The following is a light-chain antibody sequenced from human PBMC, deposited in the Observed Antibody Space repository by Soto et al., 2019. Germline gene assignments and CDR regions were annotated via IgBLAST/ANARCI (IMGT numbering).Light chain of an antibody. CDR1: ESISSW. Sequence: DIQMAQSPSTLSAPIGDRVTVTWRASESISSWLAWYQQKPGKAPKLLVYDVSSLESGVPSRFSGSGSGTEFTLTISSLQPDDFATYYCQQYNSYPWTCGQGTKGDNK. J-gene: IGKJ1*01. CDR3: QQYNSYPWT. V-gene: IGKV1-5*01. CDR2: DVS.